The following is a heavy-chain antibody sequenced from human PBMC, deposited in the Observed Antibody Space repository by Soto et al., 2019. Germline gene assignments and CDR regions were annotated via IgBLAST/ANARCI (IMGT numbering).Heavy chain of an antibody. V-gene: IGHV3-74*01. J-gene: IGHJ4*02. CDR2: ISDDGSRA. CDR1: GFTFSMYW. Sequence: LRLSCTASGFTFSMYWMHWVRQVPGKGPEWVSRISDDGSRADYADSVKGRFTISRDNAKDTLYLEMHVLRADDTAVYYCTRGPRPSSVGTGAFWGQGTPVTVSS. D-gene: IGHD3-10*01. CDR3: TRGPRPSSVGTGAF.